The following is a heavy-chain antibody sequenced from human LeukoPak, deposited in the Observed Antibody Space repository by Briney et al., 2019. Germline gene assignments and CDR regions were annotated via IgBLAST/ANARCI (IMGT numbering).Heavy chain of an antibody. V-gene: IGHV4-39*01. Sequence: SETLSLTCTVSGGSISSSSYYWGWIRQPPGKGLEWIGSIYYSGSTYYNPSLKSRVTISVDTSKNQFSLKLSSVTAADTAVYYCARHVSAPYYGILTGYYSGIYFQHWGQGTLVTVSS. CDR2: IYYSGST. CDR3: ARHVSAPYYGILTGYYSGIYFQH. D-gene: IGHD3-9*01. J-gene: IGHJ1*01. CDR1: GGSISSSSYY.